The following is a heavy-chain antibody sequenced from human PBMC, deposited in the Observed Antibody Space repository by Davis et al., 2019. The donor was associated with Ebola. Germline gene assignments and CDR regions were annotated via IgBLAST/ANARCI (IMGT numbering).Heavy chain of an antibody. Sequence: ASVKVSYKASGYTFTSYGISWVRQAPGQGLEWMGWIGAYNGNTNYAQKLQGRVTMTTDTSTSTAYMELRSLRSDDTAVYYCARDLRAVAGMNWFDPWGQGTLVTVSS. CDR1: GYTFTSYG. V-gene: IGHV1-18*01. CDR3: ARDLRAVAGMNWFDP. D-gene: IGHD6-19*01. J-gene: IGHJ5*02. CDR2: IGAYNGNT.